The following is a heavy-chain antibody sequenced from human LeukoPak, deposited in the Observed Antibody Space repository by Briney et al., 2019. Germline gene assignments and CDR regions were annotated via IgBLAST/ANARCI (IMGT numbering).Heavy chain of an antibody. Sequence: SETLSLTCAVYGGSFSGYYWSWIRQPPGKGLEWIGEINHSGSTNYNPSLKSRVTISVDTSKNQFSLKLSSVTAADTAVYYCARGRTYYYGSGSYFDYWGQGTLVTV. J-gene: IGHJ4*02. CDR2: INHSGST. D-gene: IGHD3-10*01. CDR1: GGSFSGYY. CDR3: ARGRTYYYGSGSYFDY. V-gene: IGHV4-34*01.